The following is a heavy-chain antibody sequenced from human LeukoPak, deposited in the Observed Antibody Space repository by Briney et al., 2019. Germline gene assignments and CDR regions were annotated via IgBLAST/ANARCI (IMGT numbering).Heavy chain of an antibody. CDR1: GFTFSTSG. V-gene: IGHV3-30*02. D-gene: IGHD6-19*01. CDR3: AREGGRTVAGTFDN. J-gene: IGHJ4*02. CDR2: IQYHGRDK. Sequence: PGGSLRLSCAASGFTFSTSGMHWVRQAPGKGLEWVAFIQYHGRDKYNADSVKGRFPISRDNSKNTLYMEVNSLRAEDTAVYYCAREGGRTVAGTFDNWGQGTLVTVSS.